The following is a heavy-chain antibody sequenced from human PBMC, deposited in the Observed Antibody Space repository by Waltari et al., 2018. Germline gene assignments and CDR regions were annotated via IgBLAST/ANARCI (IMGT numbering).Heavy chain of an antibody. CDR2: IVPILGVA. V-gene: IGHV1-69*04. CDR3: ARDVGADFWSGYWSYSFHY. J-gene: IGHJ4*02. D-gene: IGHD3-3*01. CDR1: GYSFSTYA. Sequence: QVQLVQSGAEVKKPGSSVKVSCIPSGYSFSTYAISWVRQAPGQGLGWMGGIVPILGVASYAQKFQDRVTITADESTGTVYMELSSLRSDDTAVYFCARDVGADFWSGYWSYSFHYWGQGTLVTVSS.